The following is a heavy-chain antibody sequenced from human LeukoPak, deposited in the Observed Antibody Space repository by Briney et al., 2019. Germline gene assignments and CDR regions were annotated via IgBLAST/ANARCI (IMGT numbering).Heavy chain of an antibody. D-gene: IGHD3-10*01. CDR1: GFTFSSYW. CDR2: IKQDGREK. J-gene: IGHJ4*02. Sequence: GGSLRLSCAAPGFTFSSYWMSWVRQAPGKGLEWVANIKQDGREKYYVDSVKGRFTISRDNAKNSPYLQMNSLRAEDTAVYYCARASGDGSFDYWGQGTLVTVSS. V-gene: IGHV3-7*01. CDR3: ARASGDGSFDY.